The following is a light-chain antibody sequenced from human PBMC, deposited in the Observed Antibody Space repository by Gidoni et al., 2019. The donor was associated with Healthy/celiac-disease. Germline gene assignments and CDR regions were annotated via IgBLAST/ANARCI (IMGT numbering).Light chain of an antibody. Sequence: EIVVTQSPATLSLSPGERATLSCRASQSVSSYLAWYQQKPGQAPRLLIYDASNRATGIPARFSGSGSGTDFTLTISSLEPEDFSVYYCQQRSNWPPESTFXHXTKLEIK. CDR2: DAS. CDR1: QSVSSY. V-gene: IGKV3-11*01. CDR3: QQRSNWPPEST. J-gene: IGKJ2*02.